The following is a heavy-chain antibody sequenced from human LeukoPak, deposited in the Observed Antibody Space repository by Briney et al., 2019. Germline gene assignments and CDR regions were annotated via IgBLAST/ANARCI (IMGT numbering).Heavy chain of an antibody. CDR2: IYYSGST. CDR3: ARVYDDSSGYEYYFDY. Sequence: SETLSLTCTVSGGSISSYYWSWIRQPPGKGLEWIRYIYYSGSTNYNPSLKSRVTISVDTSKNQFSLKLSSVAAADTAVYYCARVYDDSSGYEYYFDYWGQGTLVTVSS. V-gene: IGHV4-59*01. D-gene: IGHD3-22*01. CDR1: GGSISSYY. J-gene: IGHJ4*02.